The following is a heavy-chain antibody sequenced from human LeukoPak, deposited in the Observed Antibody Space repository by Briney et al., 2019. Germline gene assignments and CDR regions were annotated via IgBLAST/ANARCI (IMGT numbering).Heavy chain of an antibody. D-gene: IGHD2-15*01. CDR3: ARVPCSGGSCSSVGHNWFDP. CDR2: IIPIFRTA. J-gene: IGHJ5*02. V-gene: IGHV1-69*01. Sequence: SVKVSCKASGGTFSSYAISWVRQAPGQGLEWMGGIIPIFRTANYAQKVQGRVTITADESTSTAYMEQSSLRSEDTAVYYCARVPCSGGSCSSVGHNWFDPWGQGTLVTVSS. CDR1: GGTFSSYA.